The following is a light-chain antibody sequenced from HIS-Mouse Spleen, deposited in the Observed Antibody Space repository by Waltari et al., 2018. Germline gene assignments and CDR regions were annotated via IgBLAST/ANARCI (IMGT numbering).Light chain of an antibody. CDR1: SSDVGSYNL. Sequence: QSALTQPASVSGSPGQSITISCTGTSSDVGSYNLVSWYQQHPGKAPNFMIDEGSKRPSGVSNPFPGSKSGNTASLTISGLQAEDEADYYCCSYAGSSTVVFGGGTKLTVL. CDR2: EGS. J-gene: IGLJ2*01. V-gene: IGLV2-23*01. CDR3: CSYAGSSTVV.